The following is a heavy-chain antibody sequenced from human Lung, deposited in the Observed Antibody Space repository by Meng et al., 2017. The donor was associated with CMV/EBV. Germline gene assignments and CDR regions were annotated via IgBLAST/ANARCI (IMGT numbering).Heavy chain of an antibody. Sequence: SLRLFCAASGFTFSSYAMHWVRQAPGKGLEWVAVISYDGSNKYYADSVKGRFTISRDNSKNTLYLQMNSLRAEDTAVYYCARDGIVVPSTSYYYYGMDVWGQGTTVTVSS. CDR2: ISYDGSNK. CDR1: GFTFSSYA. D-gene: IGHD2-2*01. V-gene: IGHV3-30*04. CDR3: ARDGIVVPSTSYYYYGMDV. J-gene: IGHJ6*02.